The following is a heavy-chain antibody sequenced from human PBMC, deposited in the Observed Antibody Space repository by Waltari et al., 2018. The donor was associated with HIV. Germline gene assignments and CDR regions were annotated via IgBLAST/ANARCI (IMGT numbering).Heavy chain of an antibody. V-gene: IGHV1-46*01. J-gene: IGHJ4*02. Sequence: QVQLVQSGAEVKKPGASVKVSCKASGYPFTSYYLHLVRQGPGQGLEWMGIINPSGVSTSYAQKFQGRVTMTRDTSTSTVYMELSSLRSEDTAVYYCASDRGSSSFKFDYWGQGTLVTVSS. CDR2: INPSGVST. CDR1: GYPFTSYY. D-gene: IGHD6-13*01. CDR3: ASDRGSSSFKFDY.